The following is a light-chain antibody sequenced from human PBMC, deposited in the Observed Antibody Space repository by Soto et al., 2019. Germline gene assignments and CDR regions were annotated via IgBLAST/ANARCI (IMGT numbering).Light chain of an antibody. Sequence: EIVLTQSPATLSLSPGERATLSCRASQSVSRYLAWYQQTPGQAPRLLIYDASNRATGIPARFSGSGSGTDFTLTISSLEPEDFAVYYCQQRSNWPPFTFGGGTKVEIK. CDR1: QSVSRY. J-gene: IGKJ4*01. V-gene: IGKV3-11*01. CDR3: QQRSNWPPFT. CDR2: DAS.